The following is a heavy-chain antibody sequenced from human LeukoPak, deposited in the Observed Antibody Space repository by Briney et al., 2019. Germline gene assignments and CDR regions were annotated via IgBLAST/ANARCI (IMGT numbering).Heavy chain of an antibody. V-gene: IGHV4-34*01. D-gene: IGHD3-22*01. CDR3: ARDHNYDSSGYFLYY. Sequence: LSETLSLTCAVSLVSLSGYYWNWVLQPPGQGLEWMGEINHSGNTNYNPSLKSRVTMSVDPSKNQFSLRLSSVTAADTAVYYCARDHNYDSSGYFLYYWGQGTLVTVSS. CDR1: LVSLSGYY. J-gene: IGHJ4*02. CDR2: INHSGNT.